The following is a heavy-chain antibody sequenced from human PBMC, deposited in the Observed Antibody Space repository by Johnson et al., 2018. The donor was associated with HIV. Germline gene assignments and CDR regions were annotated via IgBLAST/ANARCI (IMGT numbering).Heavy chain of an antibody. D-gene: IGHD3-9*01. J-gene: IGHJ3*02. CDR2: RRYDGSNK. CDR1: GFTFSSYG. Sequence: QVQLVESGGGVVQPGRSLRLSCAASGFTFSSYGMHWVRQAPGKGLEWVAFRRYDGSNKYYADSVKGRFTISRDNSKNTLYLQMNSLRADDTAVYYCAKDLRVFDWFNAYDAFDIWGQGTMVTVSS. CDR3: AKDLRVFDWFNAYDAFDI. V-gene: IGHV3-30*02.